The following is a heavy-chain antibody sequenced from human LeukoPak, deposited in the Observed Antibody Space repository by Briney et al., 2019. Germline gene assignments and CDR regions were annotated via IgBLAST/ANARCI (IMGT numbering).Heavy chain of an antibody. CDR2: ISSSSSYI. J-gene: IGHJ6*02. D-gene: IGHD3-16*01. Sequence: PGGSLRLSCAASGFTFSSYSMNWVRQAPGKGLEWVSSISSSSSYIYYADSVKGRFTISRDNAKNSLYLQMNSLRAEDTAVYYCASVLGEYYYYGMDVWGQGTTVTVSS. CDR1: GFTFSSYS. V-gene: IGHV3-21*01. CDR3: ASVLGEYYYYGMDV.